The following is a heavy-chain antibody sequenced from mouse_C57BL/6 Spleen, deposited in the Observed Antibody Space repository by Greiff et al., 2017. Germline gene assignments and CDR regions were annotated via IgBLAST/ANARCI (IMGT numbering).Heavy chain of an antibody. CDR2: IYPGDGDT. J-gene: IGHJ4*01. D-gene: IGHD2-5*01. CDR3: TRSYYSNYRAMDY. CDR1: GYAFSSYW. Sequence: VQLLESGAELVKPGASVKISCKASGYAFSSYWMNWVKQRPGQGLEWIGQIYPGDGDTNYNGKFKGKATLTADKSSSTAYMQLSSLTSEDSAVYFCTRSYYSNYRAMDYWGQGTSVTVSS. V-gene: IGHV1-80*01.